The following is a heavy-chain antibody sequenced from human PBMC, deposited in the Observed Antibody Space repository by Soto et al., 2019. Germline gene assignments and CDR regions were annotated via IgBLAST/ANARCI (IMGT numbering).Heavy chain of an antibody. CDR3: ARQRRYYDSSGNINSGEY. Sequence: QVQLVQSGAEVKEPGYSVRVSCKASGGTFSSYAISWVRQAPGQGLEWMGGINPIFGQANYAQKFQGRVTITADETTSPADMEQRSLRSEDTAVYYCARQRRYYDSSGNINSGEYWGQGTLVTVS. D-gene: IGHD3-22*01. V-gene: IGHV1-69*01. J-gene: IGHJ4*02. CDR2: INPIFGQA. CDR1: GGTFSSYA.